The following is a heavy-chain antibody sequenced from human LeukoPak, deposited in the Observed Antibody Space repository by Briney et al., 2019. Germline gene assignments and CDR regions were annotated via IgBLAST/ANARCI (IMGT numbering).Heavy chain of an antibody. Sequence: MTGASLQISCKGSGSIFTSYWIGWARPLPGKALEWMGIIYPGDSDTRYSPSFQSQVTLSPNKSISTAFLRGSSLTASDTAMYYCASGMGGSGYYDWGQGTLVTVSS. D-gene: IGHD3-3*01. CDR3: ASGMGGSGYYD. CDR1: GSIFTSYW. V-gene: IGHV5-51*01. CDR2: IYPGDSDT. J-gene: IGHJ4*02.